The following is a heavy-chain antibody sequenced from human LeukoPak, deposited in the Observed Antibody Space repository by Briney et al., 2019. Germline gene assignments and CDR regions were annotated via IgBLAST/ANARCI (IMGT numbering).Heavy chain of an antibody. CDR3: AKEIGYSSSWYNYYYGMDV. CDR1: GFTFSSYS. D-gene: IGHD6-13*01. J-gene: IGHJ6*01. CDR2: ISSSSSTI. V-gene: IGHV3-48*01. Sequence: GGSLRLSCAASGFTFSSYSMNWVRQAPGKGLEWVSYISSSSSTIYYADSVKGRFTISRDNAKNSLYLQMNSLRAEDTAVYYCAKEIGYSSSWYNYYYGMDVWGQGTTVTVSS.